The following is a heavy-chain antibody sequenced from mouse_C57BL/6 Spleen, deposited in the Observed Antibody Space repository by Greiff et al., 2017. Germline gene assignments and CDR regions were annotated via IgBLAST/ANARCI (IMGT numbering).Heavy chain of an antibody. D-gene: IGHD4-1*01. J-gene: IGHJ2*01. CDR2: ISRGSSSI. CDR1: GFTFSDYG. V-gene: IGHV5-17*01. CDR3: ARPVWGFDY. Sequence: EVQLVESGGGLVKPGGSLKLSCAASGFTFSDYGMHWVRQAPEKGLEWVAYISRGSSSIYYADTVKGPFTISRDNAKNTLFLQMTSLRSEDTAMYYCARPVWGFDYWGQGTTLTVSS.